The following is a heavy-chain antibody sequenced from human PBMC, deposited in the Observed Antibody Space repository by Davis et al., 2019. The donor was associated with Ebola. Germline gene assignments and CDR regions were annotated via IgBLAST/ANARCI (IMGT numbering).Heavy chain of an antibody. V-gene: IGHV4-39*01. CDR1: GGSVNRGSYY. CDR3: ARLRSSPYYNGMDV. CDR2: IYYSRST. Sequence: SETLSLTCTVSGGSVNRGSYYLGWFRQPPGKGLEWIGSIYYSRSTYYHPSRKSRATMSVDTSNNQFPLKLSSVTAADTAVYYCARLRSSPYYNGMDVWGQGTTVTVSS. J-gene: IGHJ6*02. D-gene: IGHD6-6*01.